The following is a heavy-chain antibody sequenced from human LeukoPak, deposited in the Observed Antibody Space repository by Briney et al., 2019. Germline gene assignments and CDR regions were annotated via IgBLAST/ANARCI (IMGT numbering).Heavy chain of an antibody. Sequence: PSETLSLTCTVSGGSISSYYWSWTRQPPGKGLEWIGYIYYSGSTNYNPSLKSRVTISVDTSKNQFSLKLSSVTAADTAVYYCAREFSPISPDAFDIWGQGTMVTVSS. CDR3: AREFSPISPDAFDI. J-gene: IGHJ3*02. CDR2: IYYSGST. D-gene: IGHD3-3*02. V-gene: IGHV4-59*01. CDR1: GGSISSYY.